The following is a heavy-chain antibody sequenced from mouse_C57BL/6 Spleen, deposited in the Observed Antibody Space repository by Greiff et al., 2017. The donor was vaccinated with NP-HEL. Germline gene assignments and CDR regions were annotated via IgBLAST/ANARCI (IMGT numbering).Heavy chain of an antibody. CDR3: TSGALGRGFAY. CDR2: IDPETGGT. J-gene: IGHJ3*01. Sequence: VQLQQSGAELVRPGASVTLSCKASGYTFTDYEMPWVKQTPVHGLEWIGAIDPETGGTAYNQKFKGKAILTADKSSSTAYMEIRSLTSEDSAVYYCTSGALGRGFAYWGQGTLVTVSA. CDR1: GYTFTDYE. V-gene: IGHV1-15*01. D-gene: IGHD4-1*01.